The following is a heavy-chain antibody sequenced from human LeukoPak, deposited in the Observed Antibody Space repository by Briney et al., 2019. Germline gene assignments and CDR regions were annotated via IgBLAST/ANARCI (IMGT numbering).Heavy chain of an antibody. D-gene: IGHD3-3*01. CDR3: ARDSYDFWSGTSMDY. CDR2: IWYDGSNK. V-gene: IGHV3-33*01. J-gene: IGHJ4*02. Sequence: GGSLRLSCAASGFTFSSYGMHWVRQALGKGLEWVAVIWYDGSNKYYADSVKGRFTISRDNSKNTLYLQMNSLRAEDTAVYYCARDSYDFWSGTSMDYWGQGTLVTVSS. CDR1: GFTFSSYG.